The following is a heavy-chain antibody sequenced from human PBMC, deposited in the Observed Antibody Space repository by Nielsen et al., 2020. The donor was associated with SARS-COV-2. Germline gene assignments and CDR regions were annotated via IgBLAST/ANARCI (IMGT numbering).Heavy chain of an antibody. CDR1: GFTFSSYA. D-gene: IGHD3-22*01. V-gene: IGHV3-30*04. CDR2: ISYDGSNK. J-gene: IGHJ4*02. CDR3: ARDQGRGYYCDY. Sequence: GESLKISCAASGFTFSSYAMHWVRQAPGKGLELVAVISYDGSNKYYADSVKGRFTISRDNSKNTLYLQMNSLRAEDTAVYYCARDQGRGYYCDYWGQGTLVTVSS.